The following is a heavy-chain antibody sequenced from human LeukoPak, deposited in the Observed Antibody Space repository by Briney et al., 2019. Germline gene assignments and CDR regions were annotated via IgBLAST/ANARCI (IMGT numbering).Heavy chain of an antibody. J-gene: IGHJ3*02. CDR1: GFTFSSYW. V-gene: IGHV3-7*03. Sequence: GGSLRLSCAASGFTFSSYWMSWVRQAPGKGLEWVANIKQDGSEKYYVDSVKGRFTISRDNAKNSLYLQMNSLRAEDTAVYYCAKELYYGGNNDAFDIWGQGTMVTVSS. CDR2: IKQDGSEK. D-gene: IGHD4-23*01. CDR3: AKELYYGGNNDAFDI.